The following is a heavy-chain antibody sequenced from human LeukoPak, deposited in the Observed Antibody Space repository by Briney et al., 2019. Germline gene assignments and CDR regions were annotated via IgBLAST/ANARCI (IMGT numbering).Heavy chain of an antibody. D-gene: IGHD4-17*01. CDR3: ARGLAPGDGFDY. Sequence: GSSVKVSCKASGYTFTSYDINWVRQATGQGLEWMGWMNPNSGNTGYAQKFQGRVTITRNTSISTAYMELSSLRSEDTAVYYCARGLAPGDGFDYWGQGTLVTVSS. V-gene: IGHV1-8*03. CDR2: MNPNSGNT. CDR1: GYTFTSYD. J-gene: IGHJ4*02.